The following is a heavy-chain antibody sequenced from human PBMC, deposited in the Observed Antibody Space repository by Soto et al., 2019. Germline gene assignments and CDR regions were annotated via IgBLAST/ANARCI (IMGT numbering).Heavy chain of an antibody. Sequence: EVQLVESGGGLVQPGGSLRLSCAASGFTFSTYWMNWVRQAPGKGLEWVASIKEDGSEKYYVDSVKGRFTISRDNAKNSLYLQMNSLRAEDTAVYYCTRDRRYCSGGTCYSVLDYWGQGILVTVSS. CDR2: IKEDGSEK. CDR3: TRDRRYCSGGTCYSVLDY. CDR1: GFTFSTYW. J-gene: IGHJ4*02. D-gene: IGHD2-15*01. V-gene: IGHV3-7*01.